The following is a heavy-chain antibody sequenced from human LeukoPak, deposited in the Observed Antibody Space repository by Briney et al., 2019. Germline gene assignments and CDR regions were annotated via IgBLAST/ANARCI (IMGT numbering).Heavy chain of an antibody. CDR2: IYATGST. Sequence: KASETLSLTCDVSGDFFRSYWWGWVRQPAGKGLEWIGRIYATGSTMFNPSLKSRLTMSMDTSTNQLSLKLSLILTSVTAADTAVYFCARQGYTASYYFLDFWSEGTLVTVSP. J-gene: IGHJ4*02. D-gene: IGHD1-26*01. CDR1: GDFFRSYW. CDR3: ARQGYTASYYFLDF. V-gene: IGHV4-4*07.